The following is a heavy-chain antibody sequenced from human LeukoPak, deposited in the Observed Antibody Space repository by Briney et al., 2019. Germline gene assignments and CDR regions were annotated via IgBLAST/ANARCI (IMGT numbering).Heavy chain of an antibody. D-gene: IGHD5-24*01. V-gene: IGHV4-34*01. CDR2: INHSGST. CDR1: GGSFSGYY. CDR3: ARRDGYNYNFDY. Sequence: PSETLSLTCAVYGGSFSGYYWSWIRQPPGKGLGWIGEINHSGSTNYNPSPKSRVTISVDTSKNQFSLKLSSVTAADTAVYYCARRDGYNYNFDYWGQGTLVTVSS. J-gene: IGHJ4*02.